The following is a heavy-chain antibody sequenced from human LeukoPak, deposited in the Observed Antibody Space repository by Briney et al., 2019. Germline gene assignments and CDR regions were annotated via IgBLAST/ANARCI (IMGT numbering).Heavy chain of an antibody. CDR3: ASCSSTNCY. J-gene: IGHJ4*02. D-gene: IGHD2-2*01. Sequence: GGSLRLSCAASGFTFSSFSMNWVRQAPGKGLEWGSFITGSSSTIYYADSVKGRFTISRDNAKNSLYLQMNSLRAEDTAVYYCASCSSTNCYWGQGTLVTVSS. V-gene: IGHV3-48*01. CDR2: ITGSSSTI. CDR1: GFTFSSFS.